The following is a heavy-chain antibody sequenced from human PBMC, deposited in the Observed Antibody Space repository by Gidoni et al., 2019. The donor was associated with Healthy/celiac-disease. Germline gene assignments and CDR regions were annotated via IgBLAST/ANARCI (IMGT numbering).Heavy chain of an antibody. CDR1: GFTFDDYA. V-gene: IGHV3-9*01. CDR2: ISWNSGSI. D-gene: IGHD5-12*01. J-gene: IGHJ6*02. CDR3: AKDMVKDGYRRIHYGMDV. Sequence: EVQLVESGGGLVQPGRSLRLSCAASGFTFDDYAMHWVRQAPGKGLEGVSGISWNSGSIGYADSVKGRFTISRDNAKNSLYLQMNSLRAEDTALYYCAKDMVKDGYRRIHYGMDVWGQGTTVTVSS.